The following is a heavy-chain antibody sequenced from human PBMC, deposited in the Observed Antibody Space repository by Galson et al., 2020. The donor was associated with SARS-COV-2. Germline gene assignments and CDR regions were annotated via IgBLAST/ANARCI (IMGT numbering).Heavy chain of an antibody. CDR2: ISYDGSNK. J-gene: IGHJ4*02. CDR1: GFTFSSYA. CDR3: ARDRVDVEIVATGGIWDY. D-gene: IGHD5-12*01. V-gene: IGHV3-30*04. Sequence: GESLKISCAASGFTFSSYAMHWVRQAPGKGLEWVAVISYDGSNKYYADSVKGRFTISRDNSKNTLYLQMNSLRAEDTAVYYCARDRVDVEIVATGGIWDYWGQGTLVTVSS.